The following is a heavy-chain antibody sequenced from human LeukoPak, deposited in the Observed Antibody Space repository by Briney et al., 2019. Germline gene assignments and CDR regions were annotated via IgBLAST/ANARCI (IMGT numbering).Heavy chain of an antibody. Sequence: TSETLSLTCTVSGGSISSSSYCWGWIRQPPGKGLEWIGSIHHSGSTYYNPSLKSRVTISVDPSKNQFSLKLGSVTAADTVVYYCAKHLGYSSSSRFDPWGQGTLVTVSS. CDR2: IHHSGST. CDR1: GGSISSSSYC. V-gene: IGHV4-39*01. CDR3: AKHLGYSSSSRFDP. J-gene: IGHJ5*02. D-gene: IGHD6-13*01.